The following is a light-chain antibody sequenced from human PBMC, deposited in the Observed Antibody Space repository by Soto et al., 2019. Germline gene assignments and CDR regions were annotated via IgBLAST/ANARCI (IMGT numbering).Light chain of an antibody. J-gene: IGKJ1*01. Sequence: DIQMTQSPSSLSASVGDRVTITCRASQAITNYLAWYQQKPGKVPKLLIYAASTLQSGVPSRFSGSGSGTDFTLTISRLQPEDFATYYCQKYNRAPETFGQGTKVEIK. CDR1: QAITNY. CDR2: AAS. CDR3: QKYNRAPET. V-gene: IGKV1-27*01.